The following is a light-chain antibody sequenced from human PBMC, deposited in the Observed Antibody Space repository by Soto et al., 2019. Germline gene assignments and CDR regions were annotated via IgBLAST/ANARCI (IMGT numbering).Light chain of an antibody. J-gene: IGLJ1*01. CDR3: SSYTISNTLPFV. V-gene: IGLV2-14*01. Sequence: QSVLTQPPSASGSPGQSVTISCTGTSSDVGAYNYVSWYQQHPGKAPKLLIYEVTHRPSGVSNRFSGSKSGNTASLTISGLQAEDEADYYCSSYTISNTLPFVFGTGTKVTV. CDR1: SSDVGAYNY. CDR2: EVT.